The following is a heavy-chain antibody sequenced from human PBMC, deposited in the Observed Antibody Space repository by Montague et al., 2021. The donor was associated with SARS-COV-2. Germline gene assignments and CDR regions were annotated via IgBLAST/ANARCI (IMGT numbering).Heavy chain of an antibody. Sequence: SETLSLTCAVYGGSFSGYYWSWIRQPPGKGLEWIGEINHSGSTNSNPSLKSRVTISVETYKNQFSMKLSSVTAAATAVYYCAGVRAVPAAMGFFSLGRSYYGMDAWGQGTTVTVSS. CDR1: GGSFSGYY. CDR3: AGVRAVPAAMGFFSLGRSYYGMDA. J-gene: IGHJ6*02. D-gene: IGHD2-2*01. CDR2: INHSGST. V-gene: IGHV4-34*01.